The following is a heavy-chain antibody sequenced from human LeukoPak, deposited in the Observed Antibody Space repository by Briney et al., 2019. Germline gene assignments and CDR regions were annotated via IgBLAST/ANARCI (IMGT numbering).Heavy chain of an antibody. CDR3: ARVHSYYDFWTLRGDWFDP. V-gene: IGHV4-31*03. CDR2: IYYSGST. CDR1: GGSISSGGYY. Sequence: PSETLSLTCTVSGGSISSGGYYWSWIRQHAGKGLEWIGYIYYSGSTYYNPSLKSRVTISVDTSKNQFSLKLSSVTAADTAVYYCARVHSYYDFWTLRGDWFDPWGQGTLVTVSS. D-gene: IGHD3-3*01. J-gene: IGHJ5*02.